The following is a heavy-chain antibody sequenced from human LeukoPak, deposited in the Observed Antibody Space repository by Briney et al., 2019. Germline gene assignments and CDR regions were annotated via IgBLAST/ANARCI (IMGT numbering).Heavy chain of an antibody. CDR3: AREVVVVPPPGWYFDL. CDR2: IIPILGIA. Sequence: GASVKVSCKASGGTFSSYAISWVRQAPGQGLEWMGRIIPILGIANYAQKFQGRVTITADKSTSTAYMELSSLRSEDTAVYYCAREVVVVPPPGWYFDLRGRGTLVTVSS. CDR1: GGTFSSYA. V-gene: IGHV1-69*04. D-gene: IGHD2-21*01. J-gene: IGHJ2*01.